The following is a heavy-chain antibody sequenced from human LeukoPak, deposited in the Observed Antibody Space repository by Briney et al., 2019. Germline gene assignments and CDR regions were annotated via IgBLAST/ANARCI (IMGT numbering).Heavy chain of an antibody. D-gene: IGHD4-11*01. CDR1: GGSISSGSYY. Sequence: SETLSLTCTVSGGSISSGSYYWSWIRQPAGKGLEWIGRIYTSGSTNYNPSLKSRVTISVDTSKNQFSLKLSSATAADTAVYYCARDTTTVTFDYWGQGTLVTVSS. V-gene: IGHV4-61*02. J-gene: IGHJ4*02. CDR2: IYTSGST. CDR3: ARDTTTVTFDY.